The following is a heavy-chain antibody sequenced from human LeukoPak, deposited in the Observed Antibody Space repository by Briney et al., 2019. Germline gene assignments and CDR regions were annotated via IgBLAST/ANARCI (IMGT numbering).Heavy chain of an antibody. D-gene: IGHD3-3*02. CDR1: GLAFSRHA. CDR2: IKQDGSEK. CDR3: ARLARGY. Sequence: GGSLRLSCVASGLAFSRHAMTWVRQAPGKGLEWVANIKQDGSEKYYVDSVRGRFTISRDNAKNSLFLQMNSLRADDTAVYYCARLARGYWGQGTLVTVSS. V-gene: IGHV3-7*01. J-gene: IGHJ4*02.